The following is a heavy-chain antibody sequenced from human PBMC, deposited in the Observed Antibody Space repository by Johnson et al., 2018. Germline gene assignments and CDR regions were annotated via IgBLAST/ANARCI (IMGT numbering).Heavy chain of an antibody. CDR2: ILHSGSS. Sequence: QVQLQESGPGLVKPSETLYLTCTVSGGSISSYYWTWIRQPPGEGLEWIGYILHSGSSNYSPSLEGRVTMSLDTSKNQFSLKVSSVTAADTAVYYCAKWGTDYYYYFDVWGKGTTVTVSS. CDR3: AKWGTDYYYYFDV. V-gene: IGHV4-59*01. CDR1: GGSISSYY. D-gene: IGHD2-8*01. J-gene: IGHJ6*03.